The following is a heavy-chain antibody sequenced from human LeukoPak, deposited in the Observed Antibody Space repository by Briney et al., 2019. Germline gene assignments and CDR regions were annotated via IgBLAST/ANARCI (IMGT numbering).Heavy chain of an antibody. CDR1: GGSISSGSYY. CDR3: ASLAGGNSESSDAFDI. V-gene: IGHV4-39*07. D-gene: IGHD4-23*01. Sequence: SETLSLTCTVSGGSISSGSYYWGWIRQPPGKGLEWIGNIYYSGSTYYNPSLKSRVSISVDTSKNQFSLKLTSVTAADTAVYYCASLAGGNSESSDAFDIWGQGTMVTVSS. J-gene: IGHJ3*02. CDR2: IYYSGST.